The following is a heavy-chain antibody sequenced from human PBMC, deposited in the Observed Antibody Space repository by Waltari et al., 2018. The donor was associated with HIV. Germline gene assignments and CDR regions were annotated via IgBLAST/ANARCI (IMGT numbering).Heavy chain of an antibody. CDR2: ISYDGSNK. V-gene: IGHV3-30*01. D-gene: IGHD2-21*02. CDR1: GFTFSSYA. J-gene: IGHJ5*02. CDR3: ARDTSGGDGGWFDP. Sequence: QVQLVESGGGVVQPGRSLRLSCAASGFTFSSYAMHWVRQAPGKGLEWVVVISYDGSNKYYADSVKGRFTISRDNSKNTLYLQMNSLRAEDTAVYYCARDTSGGDGGWFDPWGQGTLVTVSS.